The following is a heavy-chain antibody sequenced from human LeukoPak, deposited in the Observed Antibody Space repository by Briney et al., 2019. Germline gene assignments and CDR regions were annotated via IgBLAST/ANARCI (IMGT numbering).Heavy chain of an antibody. Sequence: GGSLRLSCATSGFIFTNYWMSGVRQAPGKGLEWVANIKYDGSEKYYVDSVKGRFTISRDNAKSSLFLQMNSLRVEDTAVYYCARDYIHGGQGTLVTVSS. CDR2: IKYDGSEK. J-gene: IGHJ4*02. D-gene: IGHD5-18*01. CDR3: ARDYIH. CDR1: GFIFTNYW. V-gene: IGHV3-7*01.